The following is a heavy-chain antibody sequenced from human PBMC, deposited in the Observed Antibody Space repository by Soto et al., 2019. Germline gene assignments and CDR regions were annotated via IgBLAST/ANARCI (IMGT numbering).Heavy chain of an antibody. V-gene: IGHV1-18*01. CDR1: GYTFIRYG. Sequence: QVQLVQSAGEVKKPGASVKVSCKASGYTFIRYGITWVRQAPGQGLEWMGWISPYNDYTIYAQKLQGRGTMTTDTSTGTVYLELRSLKSDDTAVYYCARGGYYDKTCGKLSHYGLDVWGQGTSVTVSS. D-gene: IGHD3-16*01. CDR2: ISPYNDYT. J-gene: IGHJ6*02. CDR3: ARGGYYDKTCGKLSHYGLDV.